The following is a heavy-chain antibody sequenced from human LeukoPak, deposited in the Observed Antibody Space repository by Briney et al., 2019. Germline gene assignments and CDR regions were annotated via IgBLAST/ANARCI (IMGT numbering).Heavy chain of an antibody. Sequence: PGGSLRLSCAASGFTFSSYSMNWVRQAPGKGLEWVSSISSSSSYIYYADSVKGRFTISRDNAKNSLYLQMNSLRAEDTAVYYCARSYYYDSSGYYYVDYRGQGTLVTVSS. J-gene: IGHJ4*02. D-gene: IGHD3-22*01. V-gene: IGHV3-21*01. CDR2: ISSSSSYI. CDR3: ARSYYYDSSGYYYVDY. CDR1: GFTFSSYS.